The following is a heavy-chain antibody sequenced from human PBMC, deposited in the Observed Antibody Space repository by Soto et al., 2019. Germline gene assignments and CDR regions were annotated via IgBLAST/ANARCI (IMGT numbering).Heavy chain of an antibody. Sequence: QVQLVESGGGVVQPGRSLRLSCAASGFTFSLYGMHWVRQAPGKGLEWVALIWYDGNKKTYADSVKGRFTISRDISKKTVDLQLDSLRVEDTAVYYCARGGGNWNDDDYGMDVWGQGTAVTVSS. CDR1: GFTFSLYG. D-gene: IGHD1-20*01. J-gene: IGHJ6*02. CDR3: ARGGGNWNDDDYGMDV. CDR2: IWYDGNKK. V-gene: IGHV3-33*01.